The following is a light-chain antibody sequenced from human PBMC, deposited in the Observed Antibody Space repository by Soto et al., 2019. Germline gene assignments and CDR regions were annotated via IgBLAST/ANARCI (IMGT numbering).Light chain of an antibody. Sequence: EIRVSQSASTLSASKGDRVTITCRASQSSSTWLAWYQQKPGKAHNLLIYDASNLQSGVPSRFSGSGSGTEFTLTINSLQADDFATYYCQQYKSWWTFGQGTKVDIK. J-gene: IGKJ1*01. CDR3: QQYKSWWT. CDR1: QSSSTW. CDR2: DAS. V-gene: IGKV1-5*01.